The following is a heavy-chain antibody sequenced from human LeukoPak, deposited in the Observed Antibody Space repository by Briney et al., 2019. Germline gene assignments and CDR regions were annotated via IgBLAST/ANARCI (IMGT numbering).Heavy chain of an antibody. D-gene: IGHD3-10*01. CDR1: GYTLTSYG. J-gene: IGHJ4*02. V-gene: IGHV1-18*04. Sequence: ASVKVSCKASGYTLTSYGTSWVRQAPGQGLEWVGWISASNGNTKYAQKLQGRVTMTTDTSTSTAYMELRSLGSDDTAMYYCARDPGLIRGVIIDYWGQATLVTVSS. CDR2: ISASNGNT. CDR3: ARDPGLIRGVIIDY.